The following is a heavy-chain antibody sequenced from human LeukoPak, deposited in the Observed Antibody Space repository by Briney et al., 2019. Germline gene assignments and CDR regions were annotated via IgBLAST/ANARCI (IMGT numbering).Heavy chain of an antibody. D-gene: IGHD3-10*01. V-gene: IGHV3-23*01. J-gene: IGHJ3*01. Sequence: GGSLRLSCAASGFTFSSYGMHWVRQAPGKGLEWVSVISGTGMSTYYADSVKGRFTISRDNSQNMLYLQMSSLGADDTAIYFCAKDRVGPGSNEDAFDVWGQGTMVIVGS. CDR3: AKDRVGPGSNEDAFDV. CDR1: GFTFSSYG. CDR2: ISGTGMST.